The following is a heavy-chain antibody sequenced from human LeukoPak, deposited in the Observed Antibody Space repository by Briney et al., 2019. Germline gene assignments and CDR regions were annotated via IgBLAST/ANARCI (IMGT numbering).Heavy chain of an antibody. CDR2: IYPKNDKT. Sequence: ASVKVSCKASGYIFTSYGINWVRQAPGQGLEWVGWIYPKNDKTGYAEKFQGITTMTTDMSTNTAFMEMKNLTSDDTAVYFCARKLSGYSSGWYPDYWGQGTLVIVSS. D-gene: IGHD6-19*01. CDR1: GYIFTSYG. V-gene: IGHV1-8*01. J-gene: IGHJ4*02. CDR3: ARKLSGYSSGWYPDY.